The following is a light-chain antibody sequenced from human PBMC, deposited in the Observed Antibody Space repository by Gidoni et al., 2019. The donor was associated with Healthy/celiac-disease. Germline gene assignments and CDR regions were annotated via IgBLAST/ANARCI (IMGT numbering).Light chain of an antibody. Sequence: DIVFTQSPVTLSLSPGERATLSCRASQSVSSYLAWYQQKPGQSPRLLIYYASNRDTGIPARFSGSGSGTEFTLTISSLEPEDVAVYYCQQRSNGPLTFGGGTKVEIK. CDR1: QSVSSY. CDR3: QQRSNGPLT. CDR2: YAS. V-gene: IGKV3-11*01. J-gene: IGKJ4*01.